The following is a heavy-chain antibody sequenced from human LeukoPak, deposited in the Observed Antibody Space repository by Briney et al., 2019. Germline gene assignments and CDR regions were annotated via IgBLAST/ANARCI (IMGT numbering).Heavy chain of an antibody. D-gene: IGHD6-19*01. CDR1: GFTVSSNY. J-gene: IGHJ4*02. CDR3: ARDNGLAVAYFDY. V-gene: IGHV3-66*01. CDR2: TYRCGST. Sequence: GGSLRLSCAASGFTVSSNYITWVRQAPGEGLEWVSVTYRCGSTDYADSVRGRFTISRDNSKNTLYLQMNSLRAEDTAVYYCARDNGLAVAYFDYWGQGTLVTVSS.